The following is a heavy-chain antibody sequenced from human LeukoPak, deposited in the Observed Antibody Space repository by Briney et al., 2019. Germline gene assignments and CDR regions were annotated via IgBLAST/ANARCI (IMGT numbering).Heavy chain of an antibody. Sequence: GGSLRLSCAASGFTFSSYAMHWVRQAPGKGLEWVAVISYDGSNKYYADSVKGRFTISRDNSKNTLYLQMNSLRAEDTAVYYCARGGYDFWSGYYLNYFDYWGQGTLVTVSS. D-gene: IGHD3-3*01. CDR3: ARGGYDFWSGYYLNYFDY. J-gene: IGHJ4*02. CDR2: ISYDGSNK. CDR1: GFTFSSYA. V-gene: IGHV3-30*04.